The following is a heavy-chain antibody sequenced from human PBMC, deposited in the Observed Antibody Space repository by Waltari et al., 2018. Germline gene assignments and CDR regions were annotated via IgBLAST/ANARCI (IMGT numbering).Heavy chain of an antibody. CDR1: GFTFDKYA. V-gene: IGHV3-9*01. CDR2: IRWNSGSI. D-gene: IGHD5-12*01. CDR3: AKDMGIVATMVDS. J-gene: IGHJ4*02. Sequence: EVQLVESGGGLVQPGRSLRLSCAASGFTFDKYAMHWVRQGPGKGLEWGAGIRWNSGSIGYADSVKGRFTISRDNAKNSRNLQMNSLRAEDTAFYYCAKDMGIVATMVDSWGQGTLVTGSS.